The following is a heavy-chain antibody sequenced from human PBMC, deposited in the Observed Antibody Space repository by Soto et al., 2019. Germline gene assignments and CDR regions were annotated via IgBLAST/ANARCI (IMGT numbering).Heavy chain of an antibody. Sequence: QVQLVQSGAEVKKPGSSVKVSCKASGGTFSSYAISWVRQAPGQGLEWMGGIIPIFGTANYAQKFQGRVTITADESTSTAYMALSSLRSEDTAVYYCAIRDIVVVVAAKGAFDIWGQGTMVTVSS. V-gene: IGHV1-69*12. CDR1: GGTFSSYA. D-gene: IGHD2-15*01. J-gene: IGHJ3*02. CDR3: AIRDIVVVVAAKGAFDI. CDR2: IIPIFGTA.